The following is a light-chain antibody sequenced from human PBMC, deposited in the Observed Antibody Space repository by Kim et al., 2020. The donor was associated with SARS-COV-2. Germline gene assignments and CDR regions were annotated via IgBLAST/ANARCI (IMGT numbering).Light chain of an antibody. CDR3: QQYNNWPPYT. CDR1: QSLSSN. J-gene: IGKJ2*01. V-gene: IGKV3-15*01. Sequence: ETLMTQSPVTLSVSPGETATLSCRASQSLSSNLAWYQQKPGQAPRLLMYGASTRATGVPARFSGSGSATDFTLTISSLQPEDFAVYYWQQYNNWPPYTFGQGTQLEI. CDR2: GAS.